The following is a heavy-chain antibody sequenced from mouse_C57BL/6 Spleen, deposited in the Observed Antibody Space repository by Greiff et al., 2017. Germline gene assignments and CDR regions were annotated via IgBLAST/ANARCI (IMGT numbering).Heavy chain of an antibody. V-gene: IGHV14-3*01. J-gene: IGHJ3*01. D-gene: IGHD1-1*01. CDR1: GFNIKNTY. CDR2: IDPANGNT. Sequence: EVKLEESVAELVRPGASVKLSCTASGFNIKNTYMHWVKQRPEQGLEWIGRIDPANGNTKYAPKFQGKATITADTSSNTAYLQLSSLTSEDPAIYYCAGWGYYGSTFAYWGQGTLVTVSA. CDR3: AGWGYYGSTFAY.